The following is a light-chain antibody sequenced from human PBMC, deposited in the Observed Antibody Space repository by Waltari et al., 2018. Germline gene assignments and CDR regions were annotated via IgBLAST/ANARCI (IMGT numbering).Light chain of an antibody. CDR1: QSVNGA. J-gene: IGKJ1*01. CDR3: QHYLRLPVT. Sequence: EIVLTQSPGTVSLSPGEGATLSCGASQSVNGALAWYQQKPGQAPRLLIYHASNRATGIPDRFSGSGSGTDFSLTISRLEPEDFAVYYCQHYLRLPVTFGQGTKVEI. V-gene: IGKV3-20*01. CDR2: HAS.